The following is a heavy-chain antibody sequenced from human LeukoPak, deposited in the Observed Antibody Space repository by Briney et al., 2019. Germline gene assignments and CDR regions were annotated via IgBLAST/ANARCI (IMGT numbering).Heavy chain of an antibody. CDR3: ARRNSSSWRRRDAFDI. CDR1: GGSFSGYY. CDR2: INHSGST. Sequence: SETLSLTCAVYGGSFSGYYWSWIRQPPGKGLEWIGEINHSGSTNYNPSLKSRVTISVDTSKNQFSLKLSSVTAADTAVYYCARRNSSSWRRRDAFDIWGQGTMVTVSS. V-gene: IGHV4-34*01. J-gene: IGHJ3*02. D-gene: IGHD6-13*01.